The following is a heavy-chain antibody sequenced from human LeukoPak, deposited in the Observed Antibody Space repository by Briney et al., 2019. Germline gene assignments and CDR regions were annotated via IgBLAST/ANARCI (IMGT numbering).Heavy chain of an antibody. D-gene: IGHD3-22*01. V-gene: IGHV4-34*01. Sequence: SETLSLTCAVYGGSFSGYYWSWIRQPPGKGLEWIGEINHSGSTNYNPSLNSRVTMSVDTSKNQVSLKLFSVTAADTAVYYCARAHASGYFDVFDIWGQGTMVTVSS. CDR3: ARAHASGYFDVFDI. CDR1: GGSFSGYY. CDR2: INHSGST. J-gene: IGHJ3*02.